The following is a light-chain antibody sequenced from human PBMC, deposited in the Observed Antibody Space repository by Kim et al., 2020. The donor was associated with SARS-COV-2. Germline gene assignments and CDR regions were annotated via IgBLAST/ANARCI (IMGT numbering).Light chain of an antibody. CDR1: RWALGGYHH. CDR2: EFR. J-gene: IGLJ2*01. Sequence: QSVAISCTGTRWALGGYHHVSRYQQPPGQAPKLMIYEFRKRPSGVPDRFYGSKSGNTASLTVSGLQAEDEADYYCSSYAGSNNLVFGGGTQLTVL. V-gene: IGLV2-8*01. CDR3: SSYAGSNNLV.